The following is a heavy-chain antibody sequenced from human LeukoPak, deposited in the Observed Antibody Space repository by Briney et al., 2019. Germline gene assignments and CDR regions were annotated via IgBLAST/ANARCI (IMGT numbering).Heavy chain of an antibody. CDR1: GFTFSSYS. CDR2: ISSSSSTM. J-gene: IGHJ3*02. CDR3: ARDHHRRLYDSQARETFDI. D-gene: IGHD3-22*01. Sequence: GRSLRLSCAASGFTFSSYSMNWGRQAPEKGLGWVSYISSSSSTMYYAASVKGRVSNSRDNAKKSLYLQMNSLRAEDTAVYYCARDHHRRLYDSQARETFDIWGRGTMVTVSS. V-gene: IGHV3-48*01.